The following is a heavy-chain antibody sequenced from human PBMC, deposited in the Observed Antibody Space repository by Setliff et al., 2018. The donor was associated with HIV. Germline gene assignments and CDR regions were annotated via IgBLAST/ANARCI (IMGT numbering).Heavy chain of an antibody. CDR2: MYYSGST. D-gene: IGHD6-13*01. CDR3: ARVSCSSWYVISGSFDY. V-gene: IGHV4-39*07. J-gene: IGHJ4*02. CDR1: GGSISISSYY. Sequence: SETLSLTCSVSGGSISISSYYWGWVRQPPGKGLEWIGSMYYSGSTYYTPSLKSRITISLDTSKNQFSLRMRSVTAADTAVYYCARVSCSSWYVISGSFDYWGQGILVTVSS.